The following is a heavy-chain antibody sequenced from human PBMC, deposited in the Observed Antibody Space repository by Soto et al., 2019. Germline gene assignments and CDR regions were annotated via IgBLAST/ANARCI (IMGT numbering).Heavy chain of an antibody. Sequence: GGSLRLSCAASGFTFSSYAMSWVRQAPGKGLEWVSAISGSGGSTYYAHSVKGRFTISRDNSKNTLYLQMNSLRAEDTAVYYCAKFKYYDILTGYFTFDPWGQGTLVTVSS. J-gene: IGHJ5*02. CDR1: GFTFSSYA. CDR2: ISGSGGST. CDR3: AKFKYYDILTGYFTFDP. V-gene: IGHV3-23*01. D-gene: IGHD3-9*01.